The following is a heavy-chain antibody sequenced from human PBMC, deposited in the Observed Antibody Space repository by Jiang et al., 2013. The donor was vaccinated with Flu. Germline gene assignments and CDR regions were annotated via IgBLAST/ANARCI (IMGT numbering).Heavy chain of an antibody. CDR2: TYYRSKWYN. CDR1: GDSVSSNSAA. J-gene: IGHJ6*02. CDR3: ARGGRTMATIRYGMDV. D-gene: IGHD5-24*01. Sequence: QTLSLTCAIPGDSVSSNSAAWNWIRQSPSRGLEWLGRTYYRSKWYNDYAVSVKSRTTINPDTSKNQFSLQLNSVTPEDTAVYYCARGGRTMATIRYGMDVWGQGTTVTVSS. V-gene: IGHV6-1*01.